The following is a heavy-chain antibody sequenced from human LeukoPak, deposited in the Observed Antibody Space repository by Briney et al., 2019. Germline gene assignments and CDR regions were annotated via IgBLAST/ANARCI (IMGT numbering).Heavy chain of an antibody. V-gene: IGHV3-48*03. Sequence: GGSLRLSCAASGFTLSSYEMNWVRQAPGKGLEWVSYISSSGSSIYYADSVKGRFTISRDNAKNSLYLQMNSLRDEDTAVYSCARAQTLFWEFDGFDIWGRGTKVTVSS. CDR2: ISSSGSSI. CDR1: GFTLSSYE. CDR3: ARAQTLFWEFDGFDI. J-gene: IGHJ3*02. D-gene: IGHD3-3*01.